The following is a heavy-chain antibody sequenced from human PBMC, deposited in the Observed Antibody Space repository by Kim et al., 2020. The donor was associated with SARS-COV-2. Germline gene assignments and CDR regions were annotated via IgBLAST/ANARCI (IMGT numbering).Heavy chain of an antibody. CDR2: ISYDGSNK. V-gene: IGHV3-30*18. J-gene: IGHJ6*02. CDR3: AKSGGVEQWLVHHYYYGMDV. Sequence: GGSLRLSCAASGFTFSSYGMHWVRQAPGKGLEWVAVISYDGSNKYYADSVKGRFTISRDNSKNTLYLQMNSLRAEDTAVYYCAKSGGVEQWLVHHYYYGMDVWGQGTTVTVSS. CDR1: GFTFSSYG. D-gene: IGHD6-19*01.